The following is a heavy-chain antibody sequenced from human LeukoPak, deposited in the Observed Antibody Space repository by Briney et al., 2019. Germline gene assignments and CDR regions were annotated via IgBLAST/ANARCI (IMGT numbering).Heavy chain of an antibody. V-gene: IGHV4-38-2*01. J-gene: IGHJ4*02. CDR3: ARLYYSYGIMDFDY. CDR2: IYHSGST. Sequence: PSETLSITCAVSGYSISSGYYWGWIRQPPGKGLEWIGSIYHSGSTYYNPSLKSRVTISVDTSKNQFSLKLSSVTAADTAVYYCARLYYSYGIMDFDYWGQGTLVTVSS. CDR1: GYSISSGYY. D-gene: IGHD5-18*01.